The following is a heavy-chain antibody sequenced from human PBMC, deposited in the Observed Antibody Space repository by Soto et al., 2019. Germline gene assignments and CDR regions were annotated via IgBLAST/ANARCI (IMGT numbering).Heavy chain of an antibody. CDR3: AKDLRFIPGTIVVVPVNWFDP. J-gene: IGHJ5*02. V-gene: IGHV3-23*01. D-gene: IGHD2-2*01. CDR2: ISGSGGST. Sequence: PGGSLRLSCAASGFTFSSYAMSWVRQAPGKGLEWVSAISGSGGSTYYADSVKGRFTISRDNSKNTLYLQMNSLRAEDTAVYYCAKDLRFIPGTIVVVPVNWFDPWGQGTLVTVSS. CDR1: GFTFSSYA.